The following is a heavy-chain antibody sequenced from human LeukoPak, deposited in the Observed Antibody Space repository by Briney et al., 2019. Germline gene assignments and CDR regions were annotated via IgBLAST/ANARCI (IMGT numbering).Heavy chain of an antibody. Sequence: GGSLRLSCAASGFTFSSYAMSWVRQAPGKGLEWVSAISGSGGSTYYADSVKGRFTISRDNSKNTLYLQMNSLRAEDAAVYYCAKGNYPIFGVVIMRGSFRPYYFDYWGQGTLVTVSS. V-gene: IGHV3-23*01. D-gene: IGHD3-3*01. CDR2: ISGSGGST. J-gene: IGHJ4*02. CDR1: GFTFSSYA. CDR3: AKGNYPIFGVVIMRGSFRPYYFDY.